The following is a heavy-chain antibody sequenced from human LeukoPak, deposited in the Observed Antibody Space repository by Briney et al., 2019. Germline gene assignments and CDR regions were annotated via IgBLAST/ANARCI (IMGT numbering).Heavy chain of an antibody. V-gene: IGHV3-23*01. CDR1: GFTFSSYA. J-gene: IGHJ4*02. CDR3: AKDRTTIFGVGYYKTDY. D-gene: IGHD3-3*01. CDR2: ISGSGGST. Sequence: QPGGSLRLSCAASGFTFSSYAMSWVRQAPGKGLEWVSAISGSGGSTYYADSVKGRFTISRDNSKNTLYLQMNSLRAEDTAVYYCAKDRTTIFGVGYYKTDYWGQGTLVTVSS.